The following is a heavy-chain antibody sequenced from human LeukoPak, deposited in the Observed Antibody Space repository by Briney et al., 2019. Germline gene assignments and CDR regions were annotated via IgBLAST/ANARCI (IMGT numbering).Heavy chain of an antibody. J-gene: IGHJ4*02. CDR2: ISGSGGST. CDR3: AKDEGYSSSWGISDY. CDR1: GFTFSSYA. D-gene: IGHD6-13*01. V-gene: IGHV3-23*01. Sequence: GGSLSLSXAASGFTFSSYAMSWVRQAPGKGLEWVSAISGSGGSTYYADSVKCRFTISRDNPKNTLYLQMNSLRAEDTAVYYCAKDEGYSSSWGISDYWGQGTLVTVSS.